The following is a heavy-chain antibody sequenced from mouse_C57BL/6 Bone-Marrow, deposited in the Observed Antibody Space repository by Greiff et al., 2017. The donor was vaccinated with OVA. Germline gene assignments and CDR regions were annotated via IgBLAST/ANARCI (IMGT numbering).Heavy chain of an antibody. CDR2: IDPSDSYT. Sequence: VQLQQPGAELVMPGASVKLSCKASGYTFTSYWMHWVKQRPGQGLEWIGEIDPSDSYTNYNQKFKGKSTLTVDKSSSTAYMQLSSLTSEDSAVYYCAIYYDYDFAYGGQGTLVTVSA. CDR1: GYTFTSYW. CDR3: AIYYDYDFAY. D-gene: IGHD2-4*01. V-gene: IGHV1-69*01. J-gene: IGHJ3*01.